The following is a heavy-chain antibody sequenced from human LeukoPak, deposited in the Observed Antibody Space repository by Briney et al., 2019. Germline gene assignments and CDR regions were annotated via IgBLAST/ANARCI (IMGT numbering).Heavy chain of an antibody. CDR1: GFTFSSYW. Sequence: GGSLRLSCAASGFTFSSYWMHWVRQAPGKGLVWVSRINSDGSSTSYADSVKGRFTISRDNAKNTLYLQMNSLRAEDTAVYYCAKDWYYYGSGRYYALDYWGQGTLVTVSS. D-gene: IGHD3-10*01. V-gene: IGHV3-74*01. CDR3: AKDWYYYGSGRYYALDY. J-gene: IGHJ4*02. CDR2: INSDGSST.